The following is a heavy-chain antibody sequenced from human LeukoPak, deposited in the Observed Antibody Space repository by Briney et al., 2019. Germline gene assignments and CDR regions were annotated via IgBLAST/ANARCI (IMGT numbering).Heavy chain of an antibody. CDR1: GGSISSCDW. CDR2: IHHSGST. CDR3: ATAGYGSGDYYYYGMDV. D-gene: IGHD3-10*01. Sequence: PSETLSLTCAVSGGSISSCDWWTWVRQPPGRGLERIGEIHHSGSTNYNPSLKSRVTISVDKSKNQFSLKLTSVTAADTAVYYCATAGYGSGDYYYYGMDVWGQGTTVTVSS. J-gene: IGHJ6*02. V-gene: IGHV4-4*02.